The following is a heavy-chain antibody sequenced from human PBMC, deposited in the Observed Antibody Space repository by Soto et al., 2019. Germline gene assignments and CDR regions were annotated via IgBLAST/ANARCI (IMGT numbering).Heavy chain of an antibody. CDR2: IISSPRTV. Sequence: GLELISYIISSPRTVSYADSVKGRFTISRDNAKNSLYLQMNSLRDDDTAVYYRVRSVYCGSYCYYPFDCWGQGTVVTVSS. V-gene: IGHV3-48*02. CDR3: VRSVYCGSYCYYPFDC. D-gene: IGHD2-21*02. J-gene: IGHJ4*02.